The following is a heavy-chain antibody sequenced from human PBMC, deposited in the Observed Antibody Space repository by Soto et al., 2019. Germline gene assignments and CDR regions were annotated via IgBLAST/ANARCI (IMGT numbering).Heavy chain of an antibody. J-gene: IGHJ4*02. Sequence: GSLRLSCAASGFTFGDYYMSWIRQAPGKGLEWVSYMSSSGATTYYVDSVKGRFTISRDNSKNTLYLQLNSLRAKDTAVYFFAKGSSCTSVSCHSAPFEFWGQGTLVTVSS. CDR3: AKGSSCTSVSCHSAPFEF. D-gene: IGHD2-8*02. V-gene: IGHV3-11*01. CDR2: MSSSGATT. CDR1: GFTFGDYY.